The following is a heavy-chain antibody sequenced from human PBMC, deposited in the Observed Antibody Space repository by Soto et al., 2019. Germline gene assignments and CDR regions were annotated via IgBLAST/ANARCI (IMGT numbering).Heavy chain of an antibody. D-gene: IGHD1-7*01. CDR3: ARESGDNWDYEAY. CDR1: GGSISSYH. Sequence: SETLSLTCTVSGGSISSYHWSWIRQSAGKGLEWIGRIYTSGNTHYNPSLKSRVTVSIDTSKNQFFLTVNSVTTADSAVYYCARESGDNWDYEAYWGQGTPVTVSS. CDR2: IYTSGNT. V-gene: IGHV4-4*07. J-gene: IGHJ4*02.